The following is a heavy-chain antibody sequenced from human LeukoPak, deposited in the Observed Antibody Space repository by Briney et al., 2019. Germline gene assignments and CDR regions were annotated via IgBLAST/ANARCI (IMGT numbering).Heavy chain of an antibody. CDR2: INPSGST. V-gene: IGHV4-34*01. J-gene: IGHJ1*01. CDR3: ARVAPGYLHL. D-gene: IGHD2-2*03. Sequence: PSETLSLICAVTGGSFSGYYWSWIRQPPGKGLEWIGEINPSGSTNYNPSLKSRVTISVDTSKNQFSLKLSSVTTADTAMYYCARVAPGYLHLWGQGTLVTVSS. CDR1: GGSFSGYY.